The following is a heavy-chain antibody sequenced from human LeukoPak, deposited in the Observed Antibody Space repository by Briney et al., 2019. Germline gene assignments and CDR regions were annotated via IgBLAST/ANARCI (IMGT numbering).Heavy chain of an antibody. CDR3: ARTVTVVTPAYNWFDP. Sequence: ASVKVSCKASGYTFTGYYMHWVRQAPGQGLEWMGRINPNSGGTNYAQKFQGRVTMTRDTSISTAYMELSRLRSDDTAVYYCARTVTVVTPAYNWFDPWGQGTLVTVSS. V-gene: IGHV1-2*06. D-gene: IGHD4-23*01. CDR1: GYTFTGYY. J-gene: IGHJ5*02. CDR2: INPNSGGT.